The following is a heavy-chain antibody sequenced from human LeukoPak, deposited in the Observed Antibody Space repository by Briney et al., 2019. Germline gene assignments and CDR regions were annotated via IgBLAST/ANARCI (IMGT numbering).Heavy chain of an antibody. CDR3: ARDSSSGWYLFNWFDP. CDR1: GYTFTSYG. CDR2: ISAYNGNT. Sequence: ASVKVSCKASGYTFTSYGISWVRQAPGQGLEWMGWISAYNGNTNYAQKLQGRVTMTTDRSTSTAYMELRSLRSDDTAVYYCARDSSSGWYLFNWFDPWGQGTLVTVSS. J-gene: IGHJ5*02. D-gene: IGHD6-19*01. V-gene: IGHV1-18*01.